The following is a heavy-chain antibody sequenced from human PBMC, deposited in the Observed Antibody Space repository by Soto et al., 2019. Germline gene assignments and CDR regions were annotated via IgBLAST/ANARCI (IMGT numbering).Heavy chain of an antibody. Sequence: SETLSLTCTVSGGSISSYYWSWIRQPPGKGLEWIGYVYYSGSTNYDPSLKSRVTISVDTSKNQFSLKLSSVTAADTAVYYCASYANYNHYWGQGTLVTVSS. CDR1: GGSISSYY. J-gene: IGHJ4*02. CDR3: ASYANYNHY. CDR2: VYYSGST. V-gene: IGHV4-59*01. D-gene: IGHD4-4*01.